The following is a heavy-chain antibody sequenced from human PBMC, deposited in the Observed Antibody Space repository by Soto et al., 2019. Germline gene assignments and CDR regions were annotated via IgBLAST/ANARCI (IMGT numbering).Heavy chain of an antibody. D-gene: IGHD2-15*01. V-gene: IGHV3-74*02. J-gene: IGHJ6*03. CDR1: GFTFSNYW. Sequence: EVQLVESGGGLVQPGGSLRLSCAASGFTFSNYWMYWVRQAPGKGLEWVSRINSDGSVSSYADSVKGRLTISRDNVKYTLYLQMDSLRAEDTAVYYCARGDCVGGTCYSLAGSFYYYMDVWGKGTTVTVFS. CDR3: ARGDCVGGTCYSLAGSFYYYMDV. CDR2: INSDGSVS.